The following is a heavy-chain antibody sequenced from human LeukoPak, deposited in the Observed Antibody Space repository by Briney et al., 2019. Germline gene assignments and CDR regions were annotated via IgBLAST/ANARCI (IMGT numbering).Heavy chain of an antibody. CDR3: GRVAYPRDTAMVMRV. D-gene: IGHD5-18*01. V-gene: IGHV1-18*01. Sequence: ASVKVSCKASGYTFTIYGISWVRQAPGQGLEWMGWISAYNGNTNYAQKLQGRVTMTTDTSTSTAYMELRSLRSDDTAVYYCGRVAYPRDTAMVMRVWGRGTLVTVSS. CDR2: ISAYNGNT. J-gene: IGHJ4*02. CDR1: GYTFTIYG.